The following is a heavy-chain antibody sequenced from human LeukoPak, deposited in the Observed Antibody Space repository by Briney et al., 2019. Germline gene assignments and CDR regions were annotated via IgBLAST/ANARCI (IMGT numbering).Heavy chain of an antibody. V-gene: IGHV1-8*02. CDR2: INPNSGNT. CDR3: ASSMLDDAFDI. D-gene: IGHD2/OR15-2a*01. CDR1: GYTFTGYY. Sequence: ASVKVSCKASGYTFTGYYMHWVRQAPGQGLEWMGRINPNSGNTGYAQKFQGRVTMTRNTSISTAYMELSSLRSEDTAVYYCASSMLDDAFDIWGQGTMVTVSS. J-gene: IGHJ3*02.